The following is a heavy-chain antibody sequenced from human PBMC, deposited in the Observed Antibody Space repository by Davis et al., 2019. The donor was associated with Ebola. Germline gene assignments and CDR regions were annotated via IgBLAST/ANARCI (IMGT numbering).Heavy chain of an antibody. CDR3: ARASYYYGSGRSAFDY. J-gene: IGHJ4*02. CDR1: GGSISSYY. D-gene: IGHD3-10*01. Sequence: SETLSLTCTVSGGSISSYYWSWIRQPPGKGLEWIGYFYYSGSTNYNPSLKSRVTISVDTSKNQFSLKLSSVTAADTAVYYCARASYYYGSGRSAFDYWGQGTLVTVSS. V-gene: IGHV4-59*01. CDR2: FYYSGST.